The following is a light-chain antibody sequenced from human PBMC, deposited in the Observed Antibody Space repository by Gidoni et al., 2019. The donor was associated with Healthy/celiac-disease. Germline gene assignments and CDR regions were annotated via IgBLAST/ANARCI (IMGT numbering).Light chain of an antibody. J-gene: IGKJ1*01. Sequence: EIVLTQSPATLSLSPGERATLSCRASQSVSSYLAWYQQKPGQAPRHLIYDASNGATGIPARFSGSGSGTDFTLTISSLEPEDFAVYYCQLTWTFGQGTKVEIK. CDR3: QLTWT. CDR2: DAS. V-gene: IGKV3-11*01. CDR1: QSVSSY.